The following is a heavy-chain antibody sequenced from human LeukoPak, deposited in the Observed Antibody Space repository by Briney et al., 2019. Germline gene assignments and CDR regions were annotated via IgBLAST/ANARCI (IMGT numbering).Heavy chain of an antibody. CDR3: ARGFYVPFDR. CDR1: GASVSSSH. J-gene: IGHJ5*02. CDR2: VDYNGST. Sequence: SETLSLNCTVYGASVSSSHWNWIRQSPGKGLEWIANVDYNGSTKYNPSLRGRGTMSLGTSKNQFYLKLESVTAADTARYYCARGFYVPFDRWGQGTLVTVSS. V-gene: IGHV4-59*02. D-gene: IGHD3-3*01.